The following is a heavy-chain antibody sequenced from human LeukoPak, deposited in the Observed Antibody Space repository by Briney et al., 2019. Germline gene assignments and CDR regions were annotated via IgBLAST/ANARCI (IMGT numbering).Heavy chain of an antibody. Sequence: SVXXXCXAXGGTFSSYAISWVRQAQGQGLEWMGGIIPIFGTANYAQKFQGRVTITADEYKRRAYMEVSRLRSEDTAVYYCARDGGAARPTYYYYYYMDVWGKGTTVTVSS. CDR2: IIPIFGTA. J-gene: IGHJ6*03. D-gene: IGHD6-6*01. V-gene: IGHV1-69*01. CDR3: ARDGGAARPTYYYYYYMDV. CDR1: GGTFSSYA.